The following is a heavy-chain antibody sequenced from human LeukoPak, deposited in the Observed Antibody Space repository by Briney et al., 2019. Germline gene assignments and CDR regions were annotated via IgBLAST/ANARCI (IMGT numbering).Heavy chain of an antibody. V-gene: IGHV4-39*01. J-gene: IGHJ3*02. Sequence: PSETLSLTCTVSGGSISSSSYYWGWIRQPPGKGLEWIGSICYSGSTYYNPSLKSRVTISVDTSKNQFSLKLSSVTAADTAVYYCARTMYYYDSGAFDIWGQGTMVTVSS. CDR2: ICYSGST. D-gene: IGHD3-22*01. CDR3: ARTMYYYDSGAFDI. CDR1: GGSISSSSYY.